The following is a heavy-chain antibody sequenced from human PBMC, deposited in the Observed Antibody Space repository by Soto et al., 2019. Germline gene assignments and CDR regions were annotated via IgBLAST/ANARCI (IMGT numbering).Heavy chain of an antibody. CDR3: SRTYIAASVPAALDV. CDR1: GGTFVIYD. D-gene: IGHD6-13*01. J-gene: IGHJ3*01. V-gene: IGHV1-69*01. CDR2: SIPESETV. Sequence: QVQLVQSWAEVKKPGSSVRVSCRASGGTFVIYDISWVCQAPGQGLEWMGDSIPESETVNYVQSFLGRVTIISDESGDKAYLELSSLTSEDTARYYCSRTYIAASVPAALDVWGQGTMVTVSS.